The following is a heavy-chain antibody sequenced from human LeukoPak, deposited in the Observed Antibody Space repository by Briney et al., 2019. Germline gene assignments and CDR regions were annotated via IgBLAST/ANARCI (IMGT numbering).Heavy chain of an antibody. CDR1: GFIFSTYW. V-gene: IGHV3-7*01. CDR3: AGGSGWLIDY. J-gene: IGHJ4*02. CDR2: IKQDGSEK. Sequence: GGSLRLSCEASGFIFSTYWMNWVRQAPGKGLEWVAIIKQDGSEKYYVDSVKGRFTISRDNAKNSLYLQMNSLRAEDTAVYYCAGGSGWLIDYWGQGTLVTVSS. D-gene: IGHD6-19*01.